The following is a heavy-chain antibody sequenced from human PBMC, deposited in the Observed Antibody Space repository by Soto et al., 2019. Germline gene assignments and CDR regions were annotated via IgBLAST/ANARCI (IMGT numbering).Heavy chain of an antibody. V-gene: IGHV4-30-4*01. Sequence: QVQLQESGPGLVKPSQTLSLTCTVSGGSISSGDYYWSWIRQPPGKGLEWIGYIYYSGSTYYNPSLKSRVTISVDTSKNQCSLKLSSVTAADTAVYYCARVKGLTYYYDSSGSFDYWCQGTLVTVSS. CDR3: ARVKGLTYYYDSSGSFDY. CDR1: GGSISSGDYY. CDR2: IYYSGST. D-gene: IGHD3-22*01. J-gene: IGHJ4*02.